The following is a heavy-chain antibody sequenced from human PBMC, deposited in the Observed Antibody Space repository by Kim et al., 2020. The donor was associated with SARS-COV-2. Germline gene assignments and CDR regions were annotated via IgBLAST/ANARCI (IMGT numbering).Heavy chain of an antibody. V-gene: IGHV1-8*01. CDR1: GYTFTIYD. J-gene: IGHJ5*02. D-gene: IGHD3-10*01. CDR2: MNPNSGNT. CDR3: ARATSELWFGELWYP. Sequence: ASVKVSCKASGYTFTIYDINWVRQATGQGLEWMGWMNPNSGNTGYAQKFQGRVTMTRNTSISTAYMELSSLRSEDTAVYYCARATSELWFGELWYPWGQGTLVTVSS.